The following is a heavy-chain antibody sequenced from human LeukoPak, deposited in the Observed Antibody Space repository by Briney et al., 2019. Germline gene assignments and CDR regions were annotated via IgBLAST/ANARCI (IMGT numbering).Heavy chain of an antibody. D-gene: IGHD3-16*01. CDR1: GFTFSSYA. Sequence: GGSLRLSCAASGFTFSSYAMHWVRQAPGKGLEWVAVISYDGSNKYYADSVKGRFTISRDNSKNTLYLQMNSLRAEDTAVYYCARATPRLRLGELWGQGTLVTVSS. CDR2: ISYDGSNK. V-gene: IGHV3-30-3*01. J-gene: IGHJ4*02. CDR3: ARATPRLRLGEL.